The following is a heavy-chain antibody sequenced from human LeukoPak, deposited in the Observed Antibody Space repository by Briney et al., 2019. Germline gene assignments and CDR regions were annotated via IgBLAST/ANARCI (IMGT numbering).Heavy chain of an antibody. CDR2: ISGSGTI. CDR1: GGSINSY. V-gene: IGHV4-4*07. Sequence: KPSETLSLTCTVSGGSINSYWSWIRQPAGKGLEWIGRISGSGTITYNPALQSRLSISIDTSKNQFSLKLMSVTAADTAVYYCARDGPLMDYDILTTFDYWGQGILVTVSS. D-gene: IGHD3-9*01. J-gene: IGHJ4*02. CDR3: ARDGPLMDYDILTTFDY.